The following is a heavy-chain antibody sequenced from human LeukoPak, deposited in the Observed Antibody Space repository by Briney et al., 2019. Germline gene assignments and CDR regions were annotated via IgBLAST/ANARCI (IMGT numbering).Heavy chain of an antibody. CDR1: GFTLRNYW. CDR2: ISGDGSVT. D-gene: IGHD6-6*01. CDR3: ARYSSSTGGASYYLDY. Sequence: PGGSLRLSCTASGFTLRNYWMHWVRQVPGKRLVWVSRISGDGSVTNYADSVQGQFTISRDNAKNTLYLQIDSLRSEDTAVYYCARYSSSTGGASYYLDYWGHGTLVAVSS. J-gene: IGHJ4*01. V-gene: IGHV3-74*01.